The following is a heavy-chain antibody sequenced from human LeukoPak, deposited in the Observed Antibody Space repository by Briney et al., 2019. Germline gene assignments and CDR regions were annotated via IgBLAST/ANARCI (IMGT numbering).Heavy chain of an antibody. CDR3: AKDLSPYDSSGYYFGY. CDR1: GFTFSSYA. CDR2: ISYDGSNK. J-gene: IGHJ4*02. Sequence: PGGSLRLSCAASGFTFSSYAMHWVRQAPGKGLEWVALISYDGSNKYYADSVKGRFTISRDNSKNTLYLQMNSLRAEDTAVYYCAKDLSPYDSSGYYFGYWGQGTLVTVSS. D-gene: IGHD3-22*01. V-gene: IGHV3-30*04.